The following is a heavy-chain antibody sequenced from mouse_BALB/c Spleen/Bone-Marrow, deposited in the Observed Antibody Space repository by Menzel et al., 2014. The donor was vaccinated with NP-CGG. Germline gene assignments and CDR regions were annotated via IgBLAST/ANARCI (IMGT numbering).Heavy chain of an antibody. D-gene: IGHD2-1*01. J-gene: IGHJ4*01. CDR3: ARGLYCNYGE. CDR1: GYTFSSYW. V-gene: IGHV1-9*01. Sequence: VQLQQSGAELMKPGASVKISCKATGYTFSSYWIEWVKQRPGHGLEWIGEILPGSDTSNYNEKFKGKATFTADTSSNTAHMQLSSLTSEDSAVYYYARGLYCNYGEWGQGTSVTVFS. CDR2: ILPGSDTS.